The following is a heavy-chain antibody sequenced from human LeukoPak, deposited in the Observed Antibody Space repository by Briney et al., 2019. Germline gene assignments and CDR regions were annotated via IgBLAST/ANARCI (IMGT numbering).Heavy chain of an antibody. Sequence: GGSLRLSCAASGFTFSSYGMHWVRQAPGKGLESVALISYDGSHNYYADSVKGRFTISRDNSKNTLYLQMNSLRAEDTAVYYCAGGTYALDFWGQGTLVTVSS. CDR3: AGGTYALDF. CDR2: ISYDGSHN. D-gene: IGHD4-17*01. CDR1: GFTFSSYG. J-gene: IGHJ4*02. V-gene: IGHV3-33*05.